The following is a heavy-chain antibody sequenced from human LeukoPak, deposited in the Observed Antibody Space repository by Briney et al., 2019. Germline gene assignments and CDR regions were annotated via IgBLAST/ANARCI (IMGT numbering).Heavy chain of an antibody. CDR1: GGTFSSYA. Sequence: GASVKVSCKASGGTFSSYAISWVRQAPGQGLEWMGGIIPIFGTANYAQKFQGSVTITADESTSTAYMELSSLRSEDTAVYYCARGYGSSVRLIGMVAWGQGTTVTVSS. J-gene: IGHJ6*02. D-gene: IGHD3-16*01. CDR3: ARGYGSSVRLIGMVA. V-gene: IGHV1-69*13. CDR2: IIPIFGTA.